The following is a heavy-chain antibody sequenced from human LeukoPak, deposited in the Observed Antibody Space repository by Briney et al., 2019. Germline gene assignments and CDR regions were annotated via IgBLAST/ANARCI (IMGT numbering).Heavy chain of an antibody. Sequence: PGGSLRLSCTASGFIFSNSATFRNYAMSWVRQAPGKGLEWVSGISASGGSIYYADSVKGRFTISRDNSKNTLYLQMNSLGAGDTATYYCAKDMMRPGYSSAWGNMFDAWGQGTLVTVSS. CDR2: ISASGGSI. D-gene: IGHD6-25*01. CDR1: GFIFSNSATFRNYA. V-gene: IGHV3-23*01. J-gene: IGHJ5*02. CDR3: AKDMMRPGYSSAWGNMFDA.